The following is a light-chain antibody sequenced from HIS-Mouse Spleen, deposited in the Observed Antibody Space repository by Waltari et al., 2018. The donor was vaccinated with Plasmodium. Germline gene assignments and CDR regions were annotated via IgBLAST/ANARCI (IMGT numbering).Light chain of an antibody. CDR3: QQYNSYSWT. CDR2: QAS. CDR1: HSISSW. Sequence: DIQMTQSPSTLSDSVVDRVTITCRASHSISSWLAWYKQKPGKAPKLLIYQASSLESGVQSRFSGSGSGTEFTLTISSLQPDDFATYYCQQYNSYSWTFGQGTKVEIK. J-gene: IGKJ1*01. V-gene: IGKV1-5*03.